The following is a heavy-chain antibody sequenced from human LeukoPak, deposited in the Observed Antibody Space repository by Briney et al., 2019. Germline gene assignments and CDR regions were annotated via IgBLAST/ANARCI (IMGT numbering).Heavy chain of an antibody. J-gene: IGHJ4*02. V-gene: IGHV3-9*01. CDR2: ISWNSGSI. Sequence: GGSLRLSCAASGFTFDDYAMHWVRQAPGKGLEWVSGISWNSGSIGYADSVKGRFTISRDNAKNSLYLQMNSLRAEDTALYYCAKDHLGYCSGGSCQSFDYWGQGTLVTVS. CDR3: AKDHLGYCSGGSCQSFDY. CDR1: GFTFDDYA. D-gene: IGHD2-15*01.